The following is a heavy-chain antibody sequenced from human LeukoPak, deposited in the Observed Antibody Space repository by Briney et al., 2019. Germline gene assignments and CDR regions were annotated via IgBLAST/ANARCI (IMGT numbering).Heavy chain of an antibody. J-gene: IGHJ4*02. CDR3: ARVSSSGYFGGLIDY. D-gene: IGHD3-22*01. CDR2: INPSGGST. V-gene: IGHV1-46*01. CDR1: GYTFTSYY. Sequence: ASVKVSCKASGYTFTSYYMHWVRQAPGQGLEWMGIINPSGGSTSYAQKFQGRVTMTRDTSTSTVYMELSSLRSEDTAVYYCARVSSSGYFGGLIDYWGQGTLVTVSS.